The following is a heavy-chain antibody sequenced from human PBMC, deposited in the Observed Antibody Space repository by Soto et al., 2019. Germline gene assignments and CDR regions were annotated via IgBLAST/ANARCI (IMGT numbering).Heavy chain of an antibody. CDR1: S. Sequence: SWSWNRQPPGKGLEWIGYIYHSGSPYYNPSLKSRVTISVDRSKNQFSLKLSSVTAADTAVYYCARIPSPWGHRTPVTGSS. J-gene: IGHJ5*02. CDR2: IYHSGSP. D-gene: IGHD2-21*01. CDR3: ARIPSP. V-gene: IGHV4-30-2*01.